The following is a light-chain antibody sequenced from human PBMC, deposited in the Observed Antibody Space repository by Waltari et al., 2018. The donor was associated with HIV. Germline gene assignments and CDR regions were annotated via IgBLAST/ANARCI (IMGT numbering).Light chain of an antibody. Sequence: EIVMAQSPATLSLSPGERATLSCRASQSVSSNSLAWYQQRPGQPPRFLIYGASSRAIGIPDRFSGSGSGTDFTLTISRLEPEDFAVYYCQHYGSSPWTFGQGTKVEIK. CDR2: GAS. J-gene: IGKJ1*01. CDR1: QSVSSNS. V-gene: IGKV3-20*01. CDR3: QHYGSSPWT.